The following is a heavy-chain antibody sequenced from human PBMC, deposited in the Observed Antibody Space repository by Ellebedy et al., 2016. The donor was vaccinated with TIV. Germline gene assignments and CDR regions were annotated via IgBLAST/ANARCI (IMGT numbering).Heavy chain of an antibody. Sequence: GESLKISCKGSRYSLTSYWIGWVRQMPGKGLEWMGIIYPGDSDTRYSPSFQGQVTISADKSISTAYLQWSSLKASDTAMYYCARLAAGLYYYYYGMDVWGQGTAVTVSS. CDR2: IYPGDSDT. CDR1: RYSLTSYW. D-gene: IGHD6-19*01. J-gene: IGHJ6*02. V-gene: IGHV5-51*01. CDR3: ARLAAGLYYYYYGMDV.